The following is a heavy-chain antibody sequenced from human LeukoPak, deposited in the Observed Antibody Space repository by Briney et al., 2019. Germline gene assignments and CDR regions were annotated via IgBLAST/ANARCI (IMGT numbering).Heavy chain of an antibody. V-gene: IGHV3-23*01. CDR3: PRYFDWFFDY. CDR1: GFTFSSYA. CDR2: ISGSGGST. Sequence: VQPGGSLRLSCAASGFTFSSYAMSWVRQAPGKGLEWASAISGSGGSTYYADSVKGRFTISRDNSKNTLYLQMNSLRAEDTAVYYCPRYFDWFFDYWGQGTLVTVSS. J-gene: IGHJ4*02. D-gene: IGHD3-9*01.